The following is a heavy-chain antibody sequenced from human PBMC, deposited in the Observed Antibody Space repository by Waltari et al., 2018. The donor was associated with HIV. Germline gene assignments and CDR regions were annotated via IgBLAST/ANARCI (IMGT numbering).Heavy chain of an antibody. CDR3: ARDQVVRGVPHF. CDR2: IRYDASNT. CDR1: GVTFSRYG. J-gene: IGHJ4*02. V-gene: IGHV3-30*02. D-gene: IGHD3-10*01. Sequence: VELMESGGGVVQPGGSMRLSCAASGVTFSRYGMPWVRQAPGKGLEWVAFIRYDASNTYYAESVKGRFTISRDNSRDTLYLQMNSLRPEDTAVYYCARDQVVRGVPHFWGQGALVTVSS.